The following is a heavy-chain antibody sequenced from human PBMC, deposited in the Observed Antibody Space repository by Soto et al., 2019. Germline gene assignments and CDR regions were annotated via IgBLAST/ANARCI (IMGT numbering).Heavy chain of an antibody. V-gene: IGHV1-8*01. CDR3: TRGRGAVSSPGDAFDI. D-gene: IGHD3-16*01. J-gene: IGHJ3*02. CDR1: GYSFTTYD. Sequence: ASVKVSCKASGYSFTTYDINWVRQATGQGLEWMGWMNPNSGNTGYAQKFQGRATMTRNPSISTAYMELSRPRSEDTAVYYCTRGRGAVSSPGDAFDIWGQGTMVTVSS. CDR2: MNPNSGNT.